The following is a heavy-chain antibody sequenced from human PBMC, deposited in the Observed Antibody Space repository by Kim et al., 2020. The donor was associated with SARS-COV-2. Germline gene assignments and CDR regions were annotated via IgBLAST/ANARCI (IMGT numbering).Heavy chain of an antibody. CDR1: GFTFSSYA. Sequence: GGSLRLSCAVSGFTFSSYAMSWVRQAPGKGLEWVSAISGSGGSTYYADSVKGRFTISRDNSKNTLYLQMNSLRAEDTAVYYCASGPIITADYYYYGMDVWGQGTTVTVSS. D-gene: IGHD3-22*01. J-gene: IGHJ6*02. CDR2: ISGSGGST. V-gene: IGHV3-23*01. CDR3: ASGPIITADYYYYGMDV.